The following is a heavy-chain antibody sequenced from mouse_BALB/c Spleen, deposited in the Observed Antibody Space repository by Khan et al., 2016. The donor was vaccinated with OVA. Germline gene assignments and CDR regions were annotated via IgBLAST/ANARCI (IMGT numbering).Heavy chain of an antibody. Sequence: EVKLEESGPDLVKPGASVKISCKASGYSFTLYYMSWVKQSHGKSLEWIGRVNPNTGGTDHNQEFKGKAILTVDKSSNTAYMELRRLTSEDSAVYYCARGYDFFAYWGQGTLVTVSA. CDR1: GYSFTLYY. J-gene: IGHJ3*01. D-gene: IGHD2-14*01. CDR2: VNPNTGGT. V-gene: IGHV1-26*01. CDR3: ARGYDFFAY.